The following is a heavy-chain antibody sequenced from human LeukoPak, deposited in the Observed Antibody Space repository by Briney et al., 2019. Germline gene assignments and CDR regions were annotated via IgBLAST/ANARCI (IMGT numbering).Heavy chain of an antibody. CDR2: ISGSGGST. Sequence: GGSLRLSCAGSGFTFSNYALIWVRQAPGEGLEWVSSISGSGGSTYYADSVKGRFTISRDNSKNTLYLQMNSLRADDTAVYYCARVLGQWLVRDGMDVWGKGTTVTVSS. D-gene: IGHD6-19*01. CDR3: ARVLGQWLVRDGMDV. V-gene: IGHV3-23*01. J-gene: IGHJ6*04. CDR1: GFTFSNYA.